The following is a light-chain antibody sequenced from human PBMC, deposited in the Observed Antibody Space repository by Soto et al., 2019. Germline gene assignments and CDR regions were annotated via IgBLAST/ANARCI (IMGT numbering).Light chain of an antibody. V-gene: IGLV2-8*01. J-gene: IGLJ2*01. CDR2: EVS. Sequence: QSALTQPPSASGSPGQSVTITCSGTSSDVGEENYVSWYQQHPGKVPKLILYEVSKRPSGVPDRFSGSRSGNTASLTVSGLQAEDEADSYCSSFAGSPVVFGGGTKLTVL. CDR3: SSFAGSPVV. CDR1: SSDVGEENY.